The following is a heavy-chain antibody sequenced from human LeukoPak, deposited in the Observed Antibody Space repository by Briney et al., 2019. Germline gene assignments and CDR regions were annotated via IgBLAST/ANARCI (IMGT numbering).Heavy chain of an antibody. D-gene: IGHD3-16*02. J-gene: IGHJ4*02. Sequence: PGGSLRLSCAASEFTLGRYAMSWVRQAPGKGLEWVSGISDSGGSTSYADSVKGRFTISRDNSKNTLYLQMNSLRAEDTAVYYCARGFVYFDYWGQGTLVTVSS. V-gene: IGHV3-23*01. CDR2: ISDSGGST. CDR3: ARGFVYFDY. CDR1: EFTLGRYA.